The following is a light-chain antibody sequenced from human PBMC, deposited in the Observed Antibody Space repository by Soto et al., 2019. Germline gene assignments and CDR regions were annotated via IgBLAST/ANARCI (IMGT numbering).Light chain of an antibody. CDR2: GAS. Sequence: ETVMTQSPATLSVSPGERATLSCRASLSVGSNLAWYQQRPGQAPGLLIYGASTRATGIPVRFSGSGSGTEFTLTISSLQSEDFGFYYCQQYNKWPLFTFGPGTRVDMK. J-gene: IGKJ3*01. CDR3: QQYNKWPLFT. V-gene: IGKV3-15*01. CDR1: LSVGSN.